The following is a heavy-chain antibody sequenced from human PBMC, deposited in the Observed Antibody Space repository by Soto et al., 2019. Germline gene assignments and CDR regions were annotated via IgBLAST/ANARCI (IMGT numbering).Heavy chain of an antibody. CDR2: ITGSGGST. J-gene: IGHJ4*02. D-gene: IGHD3-3*01. CDR3: AKVYDFWSGYSDY. V-gene: IGHV3-23*01. CDR1: GFTFSSYA. Sequence: GGSLRLSCAASGFTFSSYAMSWVRQAPGKGLEWVSVITGSGGSTYYADSVKGRFTISRDNSKNTLYLQMNSLRAEDTAVYYCAKVYDFWSGYSDYWGQGTLVTVSS.